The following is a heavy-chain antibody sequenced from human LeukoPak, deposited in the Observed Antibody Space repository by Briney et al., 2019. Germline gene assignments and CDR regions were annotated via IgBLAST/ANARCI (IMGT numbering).Heavy chain of an antibody. V-gene: IGHV3-23*01. D-gene: IGHD1-26*01. Sequence: GGSLRLSCAASGFTFSDHYMDWVRQAPGKGLEWVSATSGSGGSTYYADSVKGRFTISRDNSKNTLYLQMNSLRAEDTAVYYCAKSSSAVGASTNFDYWGQGTLVTVSS. J-gene: IGHJ4*02. CDR3: AKSSSAVGASTNFDY. CDR1: GFTFSDHY. CDR2: TSGSGGST.